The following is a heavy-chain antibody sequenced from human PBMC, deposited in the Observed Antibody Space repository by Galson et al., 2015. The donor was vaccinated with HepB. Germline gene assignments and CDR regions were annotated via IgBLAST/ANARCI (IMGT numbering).Heavy chain of an antibody. J-gene: IGHJ3*02. D-gene: IGHD3-22*01. Sequence: GKGLEWVGRIKSKAHGETVDYAAPVKGRFTISREDSKNMLHLHMNSLKTEDTAVYYCTTGLAMIVVVTGAFEIWGQGTMVTVSS. CDR2: IKSKAHGETV. CDR3: TTGLAMIVVVTGAFEI. V-gene: IGHV3-15*01.